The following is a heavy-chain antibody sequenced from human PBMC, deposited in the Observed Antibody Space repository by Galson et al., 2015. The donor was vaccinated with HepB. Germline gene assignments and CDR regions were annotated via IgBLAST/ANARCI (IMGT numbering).Heavy chain of an antibody. CDR3: AREGGNYLGVDNFDH. CDR2: TWFDGSKN. CDR1: GFTFSGYG. Sequence: SLRLSCAASGFTFSGYGMHWVRQAPGRGLEWVAGTWFDGSKNDYVDSVKGRFIISRDNSKNMLYLQVNGLTVEDTAMYYCAREGGNYLGVDNFDHWGQGTLVIVSS. J-gene: IGHJ4*02. V-gene: IGHV3-33*01. D-gene: IGHD3-3*01.